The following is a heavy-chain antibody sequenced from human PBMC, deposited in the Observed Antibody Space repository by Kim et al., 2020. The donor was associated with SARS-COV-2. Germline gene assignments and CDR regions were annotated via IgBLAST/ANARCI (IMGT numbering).Heavy chain of an antibody. D-gene: IGHD4-17*01. J-gene: IGHJ4*02. CDR3: ARETPRTTCFGD. CDR2: IAPSNGGI. V-gene: IGHV1-46*01. Sequence: ASVKVSCKGSGFTFSSYFIHWVRQAPGHGLEWLGRIAPSNGGIDYAPKFQGRVTMTRDTSTNTVYMELSSLPSDDTAIYFCARETPRTTCFGDWGQGALV. CDR1: GFTFSSYF.